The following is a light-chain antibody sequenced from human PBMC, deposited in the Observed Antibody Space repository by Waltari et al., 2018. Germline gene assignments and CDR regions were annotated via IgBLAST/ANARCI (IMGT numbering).Light chain of an antibody. CDR3: QQYNRWPPIT. CDR2: DAS. V-gene: IGKV3-15*01. J-gene: IGKJ5*01. Sequence: EVVMTQSPATLSVSPGGRATLSCRASQSIATNLAWYQQRRGQAPKLLIFDASTRAPSISGGFSGSGSGTEFTLTISSLQSEDSAVYYCQQYNRWPPITFGQGTRLEIK. CDR1: QSIATN.